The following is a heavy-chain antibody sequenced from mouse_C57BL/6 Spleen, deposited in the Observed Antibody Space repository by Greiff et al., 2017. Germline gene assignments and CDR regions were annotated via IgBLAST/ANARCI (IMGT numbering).Heavy chain of an antibody. J-gene: IGHJ1*03. V-gene: IGHV1-22*01. D-gene: IGHD2-4*01. CDR2: INPNNGGT. CDR1: GYTFTDSN. CDR3: ARPYHDYDEGYFDV. Sequence: EVQLQESGPELVKPGASVKMSCKASGYTFTDSNMHWVKQSHGKSLEWIGYINPNNGGTSYNQKFKGKATLTVNKSSSTAYMELRSLTSEDSAVYYCARPYHDYDEGYFDVWGTGTTVTVSS.